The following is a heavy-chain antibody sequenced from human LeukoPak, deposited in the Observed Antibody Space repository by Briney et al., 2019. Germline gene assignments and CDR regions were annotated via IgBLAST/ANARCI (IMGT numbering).Heavy chain of an antibody. Sequence: SQTLSLTCTVSGGSISSGSYYWSWIRQPAGKGLEWIGRIYTSGSTNYNPSLKSRVTISVDTSKNQFSLKLSSVTAADTAVYYCAREEVATITGYFDYWGQGTLVTVSS. J-gene: IGHJ4*02. CDR3: AREEVATITGYFDY. D-gene: IGHD5-24*01. CDR2: IYTSGST. CDR1: GGSISSGSYY. V-gene: IGHV4-61*02.